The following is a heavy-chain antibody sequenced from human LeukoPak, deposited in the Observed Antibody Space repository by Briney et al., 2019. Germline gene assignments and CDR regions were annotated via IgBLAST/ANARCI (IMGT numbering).Heavy chain of an antibody. CDR1: GYSFTSYW. CDR2: IYPGDSDT. Sequence: GESLKISCKGSGYSFTSYWIGWVRQMPGKGLEWMGIIYPGDSDTRCSPSFQGQVTISADKSISTAYLQWSSLKASDTAMYYCARQTAAAGNTYNWFDPWGQGTLVTVSS. V-gene: IGHV5-51*01. CDR3: ARQTAAAGNTYNWFDP. D-gene: IGHD6-13*01. J-gene: IGHJ5*02.